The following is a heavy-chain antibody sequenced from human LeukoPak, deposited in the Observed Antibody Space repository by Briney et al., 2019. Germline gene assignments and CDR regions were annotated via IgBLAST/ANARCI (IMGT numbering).Heavy chain of an antibody. CDR1: GFTFSSYA. J-gene: IGHJ4*02. Sequence: GGSLRLSCAASGFTFSSYAMSWVRQAPGKGLEWVSAISGSGGSTYYADSVKGRVTISRDNSKNTLYLQMNSLRAEDTAVYYCAKGTLSGVRPAAMYYWGQGTLVTVSS. D-gene: IGHD2-2*01. V-gene: IGHV3-23*01. CDR3: AKGTLSGVRPAAMYY. CDR2: ISGSGGST.